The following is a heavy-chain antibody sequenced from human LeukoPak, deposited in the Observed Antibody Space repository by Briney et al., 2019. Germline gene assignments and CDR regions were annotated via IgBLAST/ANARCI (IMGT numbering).Heavy chain of an antibody. J-gene: IGHJ3*02. CDR2: TYLRSSWIY. V-gene: IGHV6-1*01. CDR3: ARDQGRDSSGYYSDDAFDI. CDR1: GDSVSSKSAA. D-gene: IGHD3-22*01. Sequence: QTLSLTCAISGDSVSSKSAAWNWIRQSPSRGLEWLGRTYLRSSWIYEYALSVRSRINLSPDTSKNQFSLQLNSVTAADTAVYYCARDQGRDSSGYYSDDAFDIWGQGTMVTVSS.